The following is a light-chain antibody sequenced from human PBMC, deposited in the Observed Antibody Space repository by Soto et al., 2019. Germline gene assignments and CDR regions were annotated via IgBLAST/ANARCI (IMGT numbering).Light chain of an antibody. V-gene: IGKV4-1*01. CDR2: WAS. CDR3: QQYYSTPPMYT. CDR1: QSVLYSSNNKNY. J-gene: IGKJ2*01. Sequence: DIVMTQSPDSLAVSLGERATINCKSSQSVLYSSNNKNYLAWYQQKPGQPPKLLIYWASTRESGVPARFSGSGSGTDSTLTISSLQAEDVAVYYCQQYYSTPPMYTSGQGTKLEIK.